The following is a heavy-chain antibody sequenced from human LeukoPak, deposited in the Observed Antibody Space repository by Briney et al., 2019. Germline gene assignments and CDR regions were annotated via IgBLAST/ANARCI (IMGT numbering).Heavy chain of an antibody. V-gene: IGHV3-48*02. CDR1: GFTFSNYG. D-gene: IGHD4-17*01. Sequence: GGSLRLSCAASGFTFSNYGMHWVRQAPGKGLEWVSYISSGSSTIHYADSVKGRFTISRDNAKNSLYLQMNSLRDEDTGVYYCARASMTTVYGMDVWGQGTTVTVSS. J-gene: IGHJ6*02. CDR2: ISSGSSTI. CDR3: ARASMTTVYGMDV.